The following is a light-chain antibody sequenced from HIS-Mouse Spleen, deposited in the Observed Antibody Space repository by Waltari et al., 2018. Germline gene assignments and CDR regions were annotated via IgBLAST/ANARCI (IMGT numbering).Light chain of an antibody. CDR1: ALPKQY. V-gene: IGLV3-25*03. Sequence: SYELTQPPSVSVSPGQQARITCSGDALPKQYAYWYQQKPGQAPGLVIYKDSERPSGIPERFSGSSSGTTVTLTISGVQAEDEADYYCQSADSSGTGWVFGGGTKLTVL. CDR2: KDS. CDR3: QSADSSGTGWV. J-gene: IGLJ3*02.